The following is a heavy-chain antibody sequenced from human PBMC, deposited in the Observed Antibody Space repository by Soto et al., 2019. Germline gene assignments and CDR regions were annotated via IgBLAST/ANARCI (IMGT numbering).Heavy chain of an antibody. V-gene: IGHV4-39*01. CDR2: MYYTGNK. J-gene: IGHJ5*02. D-gene: IGHD6-6*01. Sequence: SETLSLTCTVSGASISSGTYYWAWVRQPPGTGLEWIGAMYYTGNKNYNPSLESRVTMSVDTSKNQFSLKLSSVTPTDTAVYYCARRSSSSLGSLFDPWGRGILVTVSS. CDR3: ARRSSSSLGSLFDP. CDR1: GASISSGTYY.